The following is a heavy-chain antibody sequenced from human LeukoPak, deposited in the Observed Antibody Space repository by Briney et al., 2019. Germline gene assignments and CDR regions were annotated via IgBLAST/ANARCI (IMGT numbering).Heavy chain of an antibody. CDR3: ARKQTGTMYDV. CDR2: FSSGGSA. CDR1: GGSISSSSYY. D-gene: IGHD1-7*01. J-gene: IGHJ4*02. V-gene: IGHV4-39*07. Sequence: SETLSLTCIVPGGSISSSSYYWAWIRQSPGKGLEWIGTFSSGGSAYYNPSLTSRVSISRDTSDNQFSLRLYSVTAADTAVYYCARKQTGTMYDVWGQGTQVTVSS.